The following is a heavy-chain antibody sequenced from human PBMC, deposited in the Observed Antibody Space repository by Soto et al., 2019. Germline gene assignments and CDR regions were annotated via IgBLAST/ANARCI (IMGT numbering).Heavy chain of an antibody. Sequence: QVQLVQSGAEVKKPGASVKVSCKASGYTFTSYGISWVRQAPGQGLEWMGWISAYNGNTNYAQKFQGRVTMTRNTSISTAYMELSSLRSEDTAVYYCARGRDYYDSSGSDLDYWGQGTLVTVSS. J-gene: IGHJ4*02. V-gene: IGHV1-18*04. CDR3: ARGRDYYDSSGSDLDY. CDR2: ISAYNGNT. D-gene: IGHD3-22*01. CDR1: GYTFTSYG.